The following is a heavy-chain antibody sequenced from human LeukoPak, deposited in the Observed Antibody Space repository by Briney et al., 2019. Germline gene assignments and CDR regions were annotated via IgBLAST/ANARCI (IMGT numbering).Heavy chain of an antibody. CDR2: IRSKAYGGTT. CDR1: GFTFGDYA. J-gene: IGHJ4*02. D-gene: IGHD3-10*01. CDR3: TIWFGDHMSPTYPLDY. V-gene: IGHV3-49*04. Sequence: GGSLRLSCTASGFTFGDYAMSWVRQAPGKGLEWVGFIRSKAYGGTTEYAASVKGRFTISRDDSKSIAYLQMNSLKTEDTAVYYCTIWFGDHMSPTYPLDYWGQGTLVTVSS.